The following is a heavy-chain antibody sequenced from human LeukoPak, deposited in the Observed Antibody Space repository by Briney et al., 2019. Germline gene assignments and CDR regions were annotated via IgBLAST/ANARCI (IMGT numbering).Heavy chain of an antibody. J-gene: IGHJ3*02. Sequence: GGSLRLSCAASGFTVSSNYMSWVRQAPGKGLEWVSVIYSGGSTYYADSMKGRFTISRHNSKNTLYLQMNSLRAEDTAVYYCARVGSSGYGDAFDIWGQGTMVTVSS. CDR3: ARVGSSGYGDAFDI. CDR2: IYSGGST. D-gene: IGHD3-22*01. CDR1: GFTVSSNY. V-gene: IGHV3-53*04.